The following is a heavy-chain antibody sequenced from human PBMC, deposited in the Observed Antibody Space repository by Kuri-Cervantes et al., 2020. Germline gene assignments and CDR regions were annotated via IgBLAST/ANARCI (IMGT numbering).Heavy chain of an antibody. J-gene: IGHJ6*03. Sequence: SETLSLTCAVYGGSFSGYYWSWIRQPPGKGLEWIGEINHSGSTNYNPSLKSRVTISVDTSKNQFSLKLSSVTAADTAVYYCARVQASYYYYYMGVWGKGTTVTVSS. CDR2: INHSGST. V-gene: IGHV4-34*01. CDR3: ARVQASYYYYYMGV. D-gene: IGHD4-11*01. CDR1: GGSFSGYY.